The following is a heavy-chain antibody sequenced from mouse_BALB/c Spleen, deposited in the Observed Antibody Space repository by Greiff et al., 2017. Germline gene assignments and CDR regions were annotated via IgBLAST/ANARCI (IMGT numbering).Heavy chain of an antibody. D-gene: IGHD1-1*01. J-gene: IGHJ1*01. CDR1: GFAFSSYD. V-gene: IGHV5-12-1*01. CDR3: ARHTPQLLRYSDV. Sequence: EVMLVESGGGLVKPGGSLKLSCAASGFAFSSYDMSWVRQTPEKRLEWVAYISSGGGSTYYPDTVKGRFTISRDNAKNTLYLQMSSLKSEDTAMYYCARHTPQLLRYSDVWGAGTTVTVSA. CDR2: ISSGGGST.